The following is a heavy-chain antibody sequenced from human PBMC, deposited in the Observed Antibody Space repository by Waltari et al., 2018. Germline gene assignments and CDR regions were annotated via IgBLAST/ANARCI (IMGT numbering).Heavy chain of an antibody. V-gene: IGHV3-21*02. D-gene: IGHD4-17*01. J-gene: IGHJ4*02. CDR3: AGYGDYVFDY. CDR2: ISGSSNYV. Sequence: EVQLVESGGGLVEPGGSLTLSCTASGFSFRTSPMHWVRQAPGKGLEWVSSISGSSNYVYYSDSVKGRFTISRANAKNSLYLQMNSLRAEDTAVYYCAGYGDYVFDYWGQGILVTVSS. CDR1: GFSFRTSP.